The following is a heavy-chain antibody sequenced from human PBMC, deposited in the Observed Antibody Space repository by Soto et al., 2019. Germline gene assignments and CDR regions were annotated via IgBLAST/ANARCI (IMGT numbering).Heavy chain of an antibody. CDR2: ISTYSGDT. V-gene: IGHV1-18*01. CDR3: SRHHGPTTSEKWFDP. J-gene: IGHJ5*02. Sequence: QVHLVQSGVEVKTPGASVKVSCQASGYTFFTYDISWVRQAPGQGLEWMGWISTYSGDTKYAQKFQGRGTMTTDTATTTAYLELRSLSSDDTAVYFCSRHHGPTTSEKWFDPWGQGTLVTVSS. D-gene: IGHD5-12*01. CDR1: GYTFFTYD.